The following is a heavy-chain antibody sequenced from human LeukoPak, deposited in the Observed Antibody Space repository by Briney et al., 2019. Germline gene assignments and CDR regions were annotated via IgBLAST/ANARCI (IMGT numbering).Heavy chain of an antibody. Sequence: GGSLRLSCAASGFSLSNYWISWVRQAPGKGLEWVANIKLDGSEKYYVNSVKGRFTISRDNAKNSLNLQMNSLGAEDTAVYYCARETRGSYVPGLDSWGQGTLVTVSS. V-gene: IGHV3-7*01. CDR1: GFSLSNYW. J-gene: IGHJ4*02. CDR2: IKLDGSEK. CDR3: ARETRGSYVPGLDS. D-gene: IGHD1-26*01.